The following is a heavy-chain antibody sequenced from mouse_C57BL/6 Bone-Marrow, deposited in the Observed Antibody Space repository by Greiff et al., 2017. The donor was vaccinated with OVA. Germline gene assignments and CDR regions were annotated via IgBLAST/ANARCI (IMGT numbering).Heavy chain of an antibody. Sequence: VQLQQPGAELVRPGSSVKLSCKASGYTFTSYWMDWVKRRPGQGLEWIGNIYPSDSETHYNQKFKDKATLTVDKSSSTAYMQLSSLTSEDSAVYYGARSAGTDYWGQGTTLTVSS. CDR1: GYTFTSYW. V-gene: IGHV1-61*01. CDR3: ARSAGTDY. CDR2: IYPSDSET. J-gene: IGHJ2*01. D-gene: IGHD6-1*01.